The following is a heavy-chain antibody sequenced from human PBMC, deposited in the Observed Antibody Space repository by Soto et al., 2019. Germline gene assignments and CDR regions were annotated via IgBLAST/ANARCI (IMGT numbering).Heavy chain of an antibody. CDR2: ISSSSSTI. V-gene: IGHV3-48*02. CDR3: ARRLVGATIAAVDY. CDR1: GFTFSSYS. J-gene: IGHJ4*02. D-gene: IGHD1-26*01. Sequence: GGSLRLSCAASGFTFSSYSMNWVRQAPGKGLEWVSYISSSSSTIYYADSVKGRFTISRDNAKNSLYLQMNSLRDEDTAVYYCARRLVGATIAAVDYWGQGTLVTVSS.